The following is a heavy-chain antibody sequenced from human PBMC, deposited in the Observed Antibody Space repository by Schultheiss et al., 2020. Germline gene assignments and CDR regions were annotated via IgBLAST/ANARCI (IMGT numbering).Heavy chain of an antibody. Sequence: SVKVSCKASGGTFSSYAISWVRQAPGQGLEWMGGIISIFGTANYAQKFQGRVTITADKSTSTAYMELSSLRSEDTAVYYCARNKYCSGGSCYWDAYYYYGMELWGQGTTVTVSS. D-gene: IGHD2-15*01. CDR2: IISIFGTA. CDR1: GGTFSSYA. V-gene: IGHV1-69*06. J-gene: IGHJ6*01. CDR3: ARNKYCSGGSCYWDAYYYYGMEL.